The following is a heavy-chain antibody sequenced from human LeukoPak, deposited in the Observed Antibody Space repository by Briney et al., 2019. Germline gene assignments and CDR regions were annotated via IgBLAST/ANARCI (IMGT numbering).Heavy chain of an antibody. V-gene: IGHV3-33*01. CDR2: IWFDGSNK. J-gene: IGHJ2*01. CDR3: ARVVSYYGSSYRLLDL. Sequence: PGRSLRLSGEASGFSFSTYGMHWVRQAPGKGLEWVALIWFDGSNKHYADSVKGRFTISRDNSKNTMYLQMDSLRAEDTAVYYCARVVSYYGSSYRLLDLWGRGTLVTVSS. CDR1: GFSFSTYG. D-gene: IGHD3-10*01.